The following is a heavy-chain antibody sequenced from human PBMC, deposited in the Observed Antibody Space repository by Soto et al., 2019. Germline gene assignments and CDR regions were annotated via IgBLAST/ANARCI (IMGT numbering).Heavy chain of an antibody. J-gene: IGHJ4*02. CDR2: INPSGGST. CDR1: GYTFTSYY. V-gene: IGHV1-46*01. Sequence: GTSVKVSCTAYGYTFTSYYLPWVRQAPRQGLEWMGIINPSGGSTSYGQKFEGRGTTTSDTSTSTVYMEMSSLRSEDTAVYYCARDGRSSYSSAWYYFDYWGQGTVVTVSS. CDR3: ARDGRSSYSSAWYYFDY. D-gene: IGHD6-19*01.